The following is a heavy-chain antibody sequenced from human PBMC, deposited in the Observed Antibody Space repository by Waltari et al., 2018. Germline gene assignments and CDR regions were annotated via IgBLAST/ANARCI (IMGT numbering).Heavy chain of an antibody. Sequence: QVQLVQSGAEVKKPGASVKVSCTVSGYTLTELSMHWVRQAPGKGLEWMGGFDPEDGETIYAQKFQGRVTMTEDTSTDTAYMELSSLRSEDTAVYYCATDPSYSSGWASPGWFDPWGQGTLVTVSS. J-gene: IGHJ5*02. CDR1: GYTLTELS. V-gene: IGHV1-24*01. CDR2: FDPEDGET. CDR3: ATDPSYSSGWASPGWFDP. D-gene: IGHD6-19*01.